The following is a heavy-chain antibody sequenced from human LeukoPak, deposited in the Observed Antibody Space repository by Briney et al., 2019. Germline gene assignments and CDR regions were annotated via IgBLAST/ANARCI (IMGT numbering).Heavy chain of an antibody. D-gene: IGHD4-23*01. CDR3: ARARMSTVVTNAYDY. V-gene: IGHV1-18*01. J-gene: IGHJ4*02. Sequence: ASVKVSCKASGYTFTSYGISWVRQAPGQGLEWMGWISAYNGNTNYAQKLQGRVTMTTDTSTSTAYMELRSLRSDDTAVYYCARARMSTVVTNAYDYWGQGTLVTVSS. CDR2: ISAYNGNT. CDR1: GYTFTSYG.